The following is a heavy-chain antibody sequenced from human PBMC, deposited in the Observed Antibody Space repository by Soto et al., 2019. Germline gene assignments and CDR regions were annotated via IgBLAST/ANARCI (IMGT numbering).Heavy chain of an antibody. CDR2: INPNSVGT. CDR3: ARAVRDQLAGAPGFDY. V-gene: IGHV1-2*04. D-gene: IGHD2-2*01. CDR1: GYTFTGYY. J-gene: IGHJ4*02. Sequence: QVQLVQSGAEVKKPGASVKVSCKASGYTFTGYYMHWVRQAPGQGLEWMGWINPNSVGTNYAQKFQGWVTMTRDTSISTAYMELSRLRSDDTAVYYCARAVRDQLAGAPGFDYWGQGTLVTVSS.